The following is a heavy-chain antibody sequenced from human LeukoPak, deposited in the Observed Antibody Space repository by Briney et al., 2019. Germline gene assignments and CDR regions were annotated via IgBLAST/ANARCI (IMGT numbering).Heavy chain of an antibody. CDR3: ARRAPLDFDYSDVGVDY. CDR1: GSSFTSYW. Sequence: GGALQISCKGSGSSFTSYWIGWVRQMPGKGLEWMGIIYPGDSETRYSPSFQGQVTISADKSVSTASLQWRSLEASDTAMYYCARRAPLDFDYSDVGVDYWGQGTLVTVSS. D-gene: IGHD4-17*01. CDR2: IYPGDSET. J-gene: IGHJ4*02. V-gene: IGHV5-51*01.